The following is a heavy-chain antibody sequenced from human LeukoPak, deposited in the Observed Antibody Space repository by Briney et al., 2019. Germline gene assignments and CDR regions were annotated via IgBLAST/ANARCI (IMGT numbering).Heavy chain of an antibody. CDR3: ARDRDYDILTGYYIEPGAFDI. V-gene: IGHV4-34*01. Sequence: SETLSLTCAVYGGSFSGYYWSWIRQPPGKGLEWIGEINHSGSTNYNPSLKSRVTMSVDTSKNQFSLKLSSVTAADTAVYYCARDRDYDILTGYYIEPGAFDIWGQGTMVTVSS. J-gene: IGHJ3*02. CDR1: GGSFSGYY. CDR2: INHSGST. D-gene: IGHD3-9*01.